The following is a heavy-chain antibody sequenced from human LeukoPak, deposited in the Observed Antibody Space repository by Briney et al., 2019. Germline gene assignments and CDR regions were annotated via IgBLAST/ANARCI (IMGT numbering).Heavy chain of an antibody. D-gene: IGHD1-14*01. CDR2: INPSGGST. V-gene: IGHV1-46*01. Sequence: ASVKVSCKASGYTFTSYYMHWVRQAPGQGLEWMGIINPSGGSTSYAQKFQGRVTMTRDTSTSTVYMELSSLRSEDTAVYYCARVRSSNHHEPYNWFDPWGQGTLVTVSS. J-gene: IGHJ5*02. CDR3: ARVRSSNHHEPYNWFDP. CDR1: GYTFTSYY.